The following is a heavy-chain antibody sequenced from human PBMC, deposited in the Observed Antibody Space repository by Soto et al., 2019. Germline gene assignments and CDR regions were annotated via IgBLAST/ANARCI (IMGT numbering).Heavy chain of an antibody. CDR3: AKADASGYNSLLFDY. CDR2: ISGSGADT. D-gene: IGHD3-22*01. CDR1: GFSFSSYA. Sequence: EVQLLESGGGLVQPGGSLRLSCAATGFSFSSYAMTWVRQAPGKGLEWVSAISGSGADTYYADSVKGHFTISRDNSKNTVYVQMNSLGADDTAIYYCAKADASGYNSLLFDYWCQGTLVTVSS. V-gene: IGHV3-23*01. J-gene: IGHJ4*02.